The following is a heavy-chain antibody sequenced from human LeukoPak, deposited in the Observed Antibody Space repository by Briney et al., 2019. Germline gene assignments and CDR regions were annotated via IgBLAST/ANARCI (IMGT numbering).Heavy chain of an antibody. Sequence: GASVKVSCKASGYTFTSYGISWVRQAPGQGLEWMGWISAYNGNTNYAQKLQGRVTMTTDTSTSTAYMELRSLRSDDTAVYYCARVVYDILTGPIPTGPWFDPRGQGTLVTVSS. CDR2: ISAYNGNT. D-gene: IGHD3-9*01. CDR3: ARVVYDILTGPIPTGPWFDP. CDR1: GYTFTSYG. J-gene: IGHJ5*02. V-gene: IGHV1-18*01.